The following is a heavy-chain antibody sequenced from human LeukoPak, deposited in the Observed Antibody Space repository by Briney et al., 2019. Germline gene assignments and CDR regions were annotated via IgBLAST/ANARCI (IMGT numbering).Heavy chain of an antibody. CDR1: GGSFSGYY. Sequence: PSETLSLTCAVYGGSFSGYYWSWIRQPPGKGLEWIGEINHSGSTNYNPSLKSRVTISVDTSKNQFSLKLSSVTAADTAVYYCGRGDDYGGNSVDCWGQGTLVTVSS. V-gene: IGHV4-34*01. CDR2: INHSGST. J-gene: IGHJ4*02. D-gene: IGHD4-23*01. CDR3: GRGDDYGGNSVDC.